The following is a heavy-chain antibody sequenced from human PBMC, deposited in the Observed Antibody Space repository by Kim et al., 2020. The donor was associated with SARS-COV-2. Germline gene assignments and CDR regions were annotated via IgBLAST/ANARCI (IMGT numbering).Heavy chain of an antibody. J-gene: IGHJ6*02. Sequence: SETLSLTCAVYGGSFSGYYWSWIRQPPGKGLEWIGEINHSGSTNYNPSLKSRVTISVDTSKNQFSLKLSSVTAADTAVYYCARERVWGKYSSSWYSRNYYYGMDVWGQGTTVTVSS. CDR2: INHSGST. CDR3: ARERVWGKYSSSWYSRNYYYGMDV. D-gene: IGHD6-13*01. CDR1: GGSFSGYY. V-gene: IGHV4-34*01.